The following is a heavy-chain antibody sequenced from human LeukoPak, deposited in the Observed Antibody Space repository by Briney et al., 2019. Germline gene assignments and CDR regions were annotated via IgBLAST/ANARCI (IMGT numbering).Heavy chain of an antibody. CDR3: ARAGHYLLISSPGYMDV. CDR1: GFTFSSYS. V-gene: IGHV3-21*01. Sequence: GGSVRLSCAASGFTFSSYSMNWVRQAPGKGLEWVSSISSSSSYIYYADSVKGRFTISRDNAKNSLYLQMNSLRAEDTAVYYRARAGHYLLISSPGYMDVWGKGTTVTISS. J-gene: IGHJ6*03. D-gene: IGHD2/OR15-2a*01. CDR2: ISSSSSYI.